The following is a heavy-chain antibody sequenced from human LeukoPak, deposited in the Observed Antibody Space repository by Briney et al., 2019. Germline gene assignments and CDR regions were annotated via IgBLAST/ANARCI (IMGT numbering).Heavy chain of an antibody. V-gene: IGHV1-46*01. CDR2: INPSGGST. J-gene: IGHJ6*02. CDR3: AKIAVAGTRDGMDV. CDR1: GGTFSSYA. Sequence: GASVKVSCKASGGTFSSYAISWVRQAPGQGLEWMGIINPSGGSTSYAQKFQGRVTMTRDTSTSTVYMELSSLRSEDTAVYYCAKIAVAGTRDGMDVWGQGTTVTVSS. D-gene: IGHD6-19*01.